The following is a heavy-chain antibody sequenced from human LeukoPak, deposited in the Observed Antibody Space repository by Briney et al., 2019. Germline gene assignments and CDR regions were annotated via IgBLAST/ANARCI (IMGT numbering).Heavy chain of an antibody. J-gene: IGHJ6*02. V-gene: IGHV3-7*01. CDR1: GFTFRSTV. D-gene: IGHD2-2*02. Sequence: GGSLRLSCAASGFTFRSTVMTWVRQAPGKGLEWVANIKQDGSEKYYVDSVKGRFTISRDNAKNSLYLQMNSLRAEDTAVYYCARDLNVVVPAAIWYYYYGMDVWGQGTTVTVSS. CDR2: IKQDGSEK. CDR3: ARDLNVVVPAAIWYYYYGMDV.